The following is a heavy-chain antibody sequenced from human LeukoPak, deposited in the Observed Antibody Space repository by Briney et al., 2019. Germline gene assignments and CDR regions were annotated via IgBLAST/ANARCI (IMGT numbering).Heavy chain of an antibody. CDR2: IYYSGST. Sequence: SETLFLTCTVSGGSISSYYWSWIRQPPGKGLEWIGYIYYSGSTNYNPSLKSRVTISVDTSKNQFSLKLSSVTAADTAVYYCARVGGVAITDWFDPWGQGTLVTVSS. CDR1: GGSISSYY. CDR3: ARVGGVAITDWFDP. J-gene: IGHJ5*02. D-gene: IGHD1-20*01. V-gene: IGHV4-59*01.